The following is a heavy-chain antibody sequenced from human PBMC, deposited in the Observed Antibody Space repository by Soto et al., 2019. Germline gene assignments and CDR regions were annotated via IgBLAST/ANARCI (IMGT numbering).Heavy chain of an antibody. CDR1: GGSISSYY. CDR3: ARGSFTYYFWSGYYRGVGGISYYYYYMDV. J-gene: IGHJ6*03. Sequence: SETLSLTCTVSGGSISSYYWSWIRQPPGKGLEWIGYIYYSGSTNYNPSLKSRVTISVDTSKNQFSLKLSSVTAADTAVYYCARGSFTYYFWSGYYRGVGGISYYYYYMDVWGKGTTVTVSS. CDR2: IYYSGST. V-gene: IGHV4-59*01. D-gene: IGHD3-3*01.